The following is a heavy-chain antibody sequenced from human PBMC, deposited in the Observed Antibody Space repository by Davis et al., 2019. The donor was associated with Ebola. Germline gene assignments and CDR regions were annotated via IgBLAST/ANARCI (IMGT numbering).Heavy chain of an antibody. D-gene: IGHD3-22*01. J-gene: IGHJ4*02. Sequence: MPSETLSLTCTVSGGSISSYYWSWIRQPPGKGLEWIGEIDHSGSTNYNPSLKSRVTISVDTSKNQFSLKLSSVTAADTAVYYCARSSYDSSGYYLPPQYYFDYWGQGTLVTVSS. CDR3: ARSSYDSSGYYLPPQYYFDY. CDR1: GGSISSYY. V-gene: IGHV4-59*01. CDR2: IDHSGST.